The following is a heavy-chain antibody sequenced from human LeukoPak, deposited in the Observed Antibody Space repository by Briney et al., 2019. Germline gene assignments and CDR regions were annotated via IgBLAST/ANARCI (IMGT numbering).Heavy chain of an antibody. J-gene: IGHJ4*02. CDR2: MKHDGSEK. Sequence: GGSLRLSCAASGFTFSSYLMNWVRQAPGKGLEWVANMKHDGSEKHYVDSVKGRFTISRDNAKNSLYLQMNSLRVEDTAVYYCAWSDNAAHDCWGQGTLVTVSS. CDR1: GFTFSSYL. V-gene: IGHV3-7*01. D-gene: IGHD2-2*01. CDR3: AWSDNAAHDC.